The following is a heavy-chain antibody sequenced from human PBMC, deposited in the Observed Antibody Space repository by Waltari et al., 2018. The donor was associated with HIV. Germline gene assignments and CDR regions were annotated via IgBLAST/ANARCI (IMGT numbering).Heavy chain of an antibody. V-gene: IGHV3-9*01. J-gene: IGHJ4*02. CDR2: ISWNSDST. D-gene: IGHD1-26*01. Sequence: EVQLVGSGGGLVQPGRSLRLSCAAPGFTFDDYAMHWVRQVSGKGLEWVSGISWNSDSTGYADSVKGRFTISRDNAKTSLYLQMNSLRTEDTALYYCAKAESFFHPPDYWGQGTLVTVSS. CDR3: AKAESFFHPPDY. CDR1: GFTFDDYA.